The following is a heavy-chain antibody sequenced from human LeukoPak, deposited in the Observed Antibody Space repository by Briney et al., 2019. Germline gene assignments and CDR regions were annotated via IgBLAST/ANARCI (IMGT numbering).Heavy chain of an antibody. V-gene: IGHV4-34*01. CDR2: INHSGST. D-gene: IGHD3-10*01. CDR3: ARARYGSGSSDFDY. CDR1: GGSFIGYY. Sequence: PSETLSLNCAVYGGSFIGYYWSWIRQPPGKGLEWIGEINHSGSTNYNPSLKSRVTISVDTSKNQFSLKLSSVTAADTAVYYCARARYGSGSSDFDYWGQGNLVTVSS. J-gene: IGHJ4*02.